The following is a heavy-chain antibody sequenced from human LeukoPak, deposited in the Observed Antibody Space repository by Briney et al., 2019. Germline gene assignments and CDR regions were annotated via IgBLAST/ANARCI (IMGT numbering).Heavy chain of an antibody. V-gene: IGHV4-39*01. CDR2: IYYSGST. Sequence: SETLSLTCTVSGGSISSSSYYWGWIRQPPGKGLEWIGSIYYSGSTYYNPSLKSRVTISVDTSKNQFSLKLSSVTAADTAVYYCARHIPRWSPQGYYYMDVWGKGTTVTISS. D-gene: IGHD4-23*01. CDR1: GGSISSSSYY. CDR3: ARHIPRWSPQGYYYMDV. J-gene: IGHJ6*03.